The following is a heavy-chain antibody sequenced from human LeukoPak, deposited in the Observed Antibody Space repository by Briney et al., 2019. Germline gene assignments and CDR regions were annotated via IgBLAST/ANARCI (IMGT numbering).Heavy chain of an antibody. CDR1: GFTFTSYA. CDR3: ARDPGAFPYFFDC. Sequence: PGGSLRLSCAASGFTFTSYAMTWVRQAPGKGLEWVSTITVSGDSTYYADSVKGRFTISRDNSQNTLYLQMNSLRVEDTAVYFCARDPGAFPYFFDCWGQGTLVTVSS. D-gene: IGHD4/OR15-4a*01. CDR2: ITVSGDST. J-gene: IGHJ4*02. V-gene: IGHV3-23*01.